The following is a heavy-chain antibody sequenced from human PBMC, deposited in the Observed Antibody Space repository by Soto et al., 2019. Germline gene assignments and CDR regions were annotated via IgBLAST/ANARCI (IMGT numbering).Heavy chain of an antibody. CDR1: GGSISSYY. D-gene: IGHD2-15*01. CDR2: IYYSGST. Sequence: QVQLQESGPGLVKPSETLSLTCTVSGGSISSYYWSWIRQPPGKGLEWIGYIYYSGSTNYNPSLKSRVTISVDTSKNQFSLKLSSVTAADTAVYYCAVLTANCSGGSCYSFDYWGQGTLVTVSS. J-gene: IGHJ4*02. V-gene: IGHV4-59*08. CDR3: AVLTANCSGGSCYSFDY.